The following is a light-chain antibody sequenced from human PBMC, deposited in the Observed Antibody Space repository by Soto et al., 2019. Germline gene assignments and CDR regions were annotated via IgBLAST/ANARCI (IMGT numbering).Light chain of an antibody. V-gene: IGLV7-46*01. CDR2: DTS. J-gene: IGLJ2*01. CDR3: LLTYNAARV. Sequence: QAVVTQEPSLTVSPGGTVTIPCGSSTGAVTSNHHPYWFQQKAGQAPRTLIYDTSNKHSWTPARFSGSLLGDKAALTLSGAQPEDDYQYYCLLTYNAARVFGGGTKLTVL. CDR1: TGAVTSNHH.